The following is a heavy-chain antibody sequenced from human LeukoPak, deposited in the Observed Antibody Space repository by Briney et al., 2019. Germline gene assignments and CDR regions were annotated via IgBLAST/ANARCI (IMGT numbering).Heavy chain of an antibody. CDR2: ISGSGNSA. CDR3: AKDRGLGFYDDSGHHY. D-gene: IGHD2/OR15-2a*01. CDR1: GFTFKDYG. Sequence: GGSLRLSCAASGFTFKDYGMRWGRQAPGKGGEWLSHISGSGNSAHYADSVKGRFTISRDNSKNTVYLQMNRLRAEDTAVYYCAKDRGLGFYDDSGHHYWGQGTLVTVSS. J-gene: IGHJ4*02. V-gene: IGHV3-23*01.